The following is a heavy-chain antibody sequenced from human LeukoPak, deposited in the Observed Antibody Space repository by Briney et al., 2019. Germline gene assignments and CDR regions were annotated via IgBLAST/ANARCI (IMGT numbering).Heavy chain of an antibody. CDR3: SREGPTGEFLGDY. Sequence: GASVKVSCKASGYTFTSQGISWVRQAPGQGLEWMGWISAYNGNTNYAQKFQGRVTLTTDTSTSTVYMELGSLRSDDTAVYYCSREGPTGEFLGDYWGQGTLVTVSS. J-gene: IGHJ4*02. D-gene: IGHD1-1*01. V-gene: IGHV1-18*01. CDR1: GYTFTSQG. CDR2: ISAYNGNT.